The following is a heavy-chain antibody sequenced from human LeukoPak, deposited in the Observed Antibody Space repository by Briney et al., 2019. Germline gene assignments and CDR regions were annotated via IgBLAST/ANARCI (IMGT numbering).Heavy chain of an antibody. Sequence: ASVKVSCKASGGTFSSYAISWVRQAPGQGLEWMGGIIPIFDTANYAQKFQGRVTITADESTSTAYMELSSLRSEDTAVYYCARGLPRSYYDAFDIWGQGTMVTVSS. V-gene: IGHV1-69*13. CDR1: GGTFSSYA. CDR2: IIPIFDTA. CDR3: ARGLPRSYYDAFDI. J-gene: IGHJ3*02. D-gene: IGHD1-26*01.